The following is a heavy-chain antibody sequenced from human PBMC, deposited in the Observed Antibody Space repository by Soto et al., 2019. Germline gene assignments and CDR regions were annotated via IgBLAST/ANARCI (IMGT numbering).Heavy chain of an antibody. CDR3: ARDNGYSYGYNLDH. Sequence: QVQLQESGPGLVKPSETLSLTCTVSGGSISSYYWSWIRQPPGKGLEWIGYIYYSGSTNYNPSLKSRVTISVDTSKKQFSLKLTSVTAADTAVYYCARDNGYSYGYNLDHWGQGTLVTVSS. CDR1: GGSISSYY. CDR2: IYYSGST. V-gene: IGHV4-59*01. D-gene: IGHD5-18*01. J-gene: IGHJ4*02.